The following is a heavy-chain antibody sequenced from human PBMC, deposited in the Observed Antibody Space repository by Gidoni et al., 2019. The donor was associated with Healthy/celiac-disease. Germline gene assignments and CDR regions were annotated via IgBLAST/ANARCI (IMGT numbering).Heavy chain of an antibody. V-gene: IGHV3-66*01. Sequence: EVQLVESGGGLVQPGGSLRLSCAASGFTVSSNYMSWVRQAPGKGLGWVSVIYSGGSTYYADSVKGRFTISRDNSKNTLYLQMNSLRAEDTAVYYCARDWYYYDSSGYTFDSWGQGTLVTVSS. CDR1: GFTVSSNY. D-gene: IGHD3-22*01. CDR3: ARDWYYYDSSGYTFDS. J-gene: IGHJ4*02. CDR2: IYSGGST.